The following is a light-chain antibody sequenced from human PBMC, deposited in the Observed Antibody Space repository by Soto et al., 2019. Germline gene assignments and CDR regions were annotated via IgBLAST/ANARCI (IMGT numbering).Light chain of an antibody. CDR1: QSVRTS. V-gene: IGKV3-11*01. CDR3: QQRSNWPIT. J-gene: IGKJ5*01. CDR2: DAS. Sequence: EVVLTQSPATLSLSPGERATLSCRASQSVRTSLAWYQHKPGQAPRLVIYDASLRANGVPARFGGSGSGTDFTLTISSLEPEDFAVYYCQQRSNWPITFGQGTRLEIK.